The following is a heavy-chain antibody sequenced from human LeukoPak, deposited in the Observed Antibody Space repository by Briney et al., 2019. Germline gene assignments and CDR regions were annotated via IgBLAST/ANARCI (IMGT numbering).Heavy chain of an antibody. CDR2: ISGSGGST. J-gene: IGHJ4*02. D-gene: IGHD6-6*01. CDR3: AKGLAARGNY. V-gene: IGHV3-23*01. Sequence: GGSLRLSCAASGFTFTSYSMNWVRQAPGKGLEWVSAISGSGGSTYYADSVKGRFTISRDNSKNTLYLQMNSLRAEDTAVYYCAKGLAARGNYWGQGTLVTVSS. CDR1: GFTFTSYS.